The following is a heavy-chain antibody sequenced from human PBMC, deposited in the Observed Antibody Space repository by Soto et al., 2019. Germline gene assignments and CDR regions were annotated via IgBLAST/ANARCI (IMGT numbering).Heavy chain of an antibody. J-gene: IGHJ4*02. CDR3: ARDNITIFGVVITRTGFDY. CDR2: IYHSGST. V-gene: IGHV4-4*02. Sequence: SETLSLTCAVSGGSISSSNWWSWVRQPPGKGLEWIGEIYHSGSTNYNPSLKSRVTISVDKSKNQSSLKLSSVTAADTAVYYCARDNITIFGVVITRTGFDYWGQGTLVTVSS. D-gene: IGHD3-3*01. CDR1: GGSISSSNW.